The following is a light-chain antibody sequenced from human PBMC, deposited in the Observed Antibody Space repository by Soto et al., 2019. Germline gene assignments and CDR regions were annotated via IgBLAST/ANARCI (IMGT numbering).Light chain of an antibody. CDR3: QQYGSSGT. Sequence: EIVLTQSPATLSLSLGERATLSCRASQSLSGYLAWYQQKAGQPPRLLIYDASHRATGIPDRFSGSGSGTDFTLTISRLEPEDFAVYYCQQYGSSGTFGQGTKVDIK. CDR1: QSLSGY. V-gene: IGKV3-20*01. CDR2: DAS. J-gene: IGKJ1*01.